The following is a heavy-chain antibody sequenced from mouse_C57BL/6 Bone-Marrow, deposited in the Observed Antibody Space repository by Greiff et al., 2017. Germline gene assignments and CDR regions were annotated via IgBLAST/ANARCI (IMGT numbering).Heavy chain of an antibody. CDR1: GFNIKDDY. V-gene: IGHV14-4*01. J-gene: IGHJ4*01. Sequence: VQLQQSGAELVRPGASVKLSCTASGFNIKDDYMHWVKQRPEQGLEWIGWIDPDNGDTDYASKFQGKATITADTFSNTAYLQLSSLTSEDTAVYYCTTCGYYSYDAMDYWGQGTSVTVFS. D-gene: IGHD2-3*01. CDR3: TTCGYYSYDAMDY. CDR2: IDPDNGDT.